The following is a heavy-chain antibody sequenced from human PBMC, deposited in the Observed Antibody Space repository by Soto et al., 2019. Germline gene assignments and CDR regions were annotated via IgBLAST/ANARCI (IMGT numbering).Heavy chain of an antibody. CDR3: ARHRARNWFDP. D-gene: IGHD6-6*01. CDR1: GGSISSSSYY. CDR2: IYYSGST. V-gene: IGHV4-39*01. Sequence: QLQLQESGPGLVKPSETLSLTCIVSGGSISSSSYYWGWIRQPPGKGLEWSGSIYYSGSTYYNPSRKSRVTISVDTSKNQFSLKLSSVTAADTAVFYCARHRARNWFDPWGQGTLVTFSS. J-gene: IGHJ5*02.